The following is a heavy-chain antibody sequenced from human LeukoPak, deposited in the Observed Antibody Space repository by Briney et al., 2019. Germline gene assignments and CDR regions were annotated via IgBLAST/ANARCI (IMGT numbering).Heavy chain of an antibody. Sequence: PSGTLSLTCAVPGGSISSSNWWSWVRQPPGKGLEWIGEIYHSGSTNYNPSLKSRVTISVDKSKNQFSLKLSSVTAADTGVYYCARGARITIFGVVSVAHNYFYMGVWGDGSTVTVSS. V-gene: IGHV4-4*02. CDR3: ARGARITIFGVVSVAHNYFYMGV. CDR1: GGSISSSNW. CDR2: IYHSGST. J-gene: IGHJ6*03. D-gene: IGHD3-3*01.